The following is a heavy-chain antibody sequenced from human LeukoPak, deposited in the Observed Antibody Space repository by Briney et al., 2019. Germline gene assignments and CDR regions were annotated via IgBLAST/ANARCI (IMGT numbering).Heavy chain of an antibody. CDR3: TTSSWYYYMDV. CDR2: IKSKTDGGTT. Sequence: GGSLRLSCAASGFTVSSNYMSWVRQAPGKGLEWVGRIKSKTDGGTTDYAAPVKGRFTISRDDSKNTLYLQMNSLKTEDTAVYYCTTSSWYYYMDVWGKGTTVTVSS. V-gene: IGHV3-15*01. D-gene: IGHD3-10*01. CDR1: GFTVSSNY. J-gene: IGHJ6*03.